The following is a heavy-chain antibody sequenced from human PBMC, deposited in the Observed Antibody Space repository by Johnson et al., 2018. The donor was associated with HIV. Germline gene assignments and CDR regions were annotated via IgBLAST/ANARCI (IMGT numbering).Heavy chain of an antibody. V-gene: IGHV3-30-3*01. D-gene: IGHD4-23*01. CDR1: EFTFMNYA. J-gene: IGHJ3*02. CDR3: TTDYHAVFGGFDI. Sequence: VQLVESGGGLVQPGRSLRINCEVSEFTFMNYAMHWVRLAPGKGLQWVAVISYDGSNKYYADSVKGRFTISRDDSKDTLYLQMSSLKTDDTAVYYCTTDYHAVFGGFDIWGQGTMVTVSS. CDR2: ISYDGSNK.